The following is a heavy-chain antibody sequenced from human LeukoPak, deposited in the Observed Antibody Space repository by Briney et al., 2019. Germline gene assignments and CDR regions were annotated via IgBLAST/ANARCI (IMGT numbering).Heavy chain of an antibody. CDR3: AKALSAYCGGDCYYFDY. D-gene: IGHD2-21*02. CDR1: GFTFSSYS. V-gene: IGHV3-23*01. J-gene: IGHJ4*02. CDR2: ISSSGDTT. Sequence: GGSLRLSCAASGFTFSSYSMTWVRQAPGKGLEWVSTISSSGDTTYYADSVKGRFTISRDNSKNTLYLQMNSLSADDTAVYYCAKALSAYCGGDCYYFDYWGQGTLVTVSS.